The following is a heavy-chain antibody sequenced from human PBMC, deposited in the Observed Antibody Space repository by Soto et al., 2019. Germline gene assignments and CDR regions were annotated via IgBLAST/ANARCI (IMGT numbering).Heavy chain of an antibody. V-gene: IGHV3-23*01. CDR3: AKDPTLLWVGVPTSKFDP. D-gene: IGHD3-10*01. CDR1: GFTFSSYA. CDR2: ISNSGGST. Sequence: EVQLLESGGGLVQPGGSLRLSCAASGFTFSSYAMSWVRQAPGKGLEWLSTISNSGGSTYYADSVKGRFTISRDNSKNTLYLQMNSLRAEDTAVYYCAKDPTLLWVGVPTSKFDPWGQGTLVTVSS. J-gene: IGHJ5*02.